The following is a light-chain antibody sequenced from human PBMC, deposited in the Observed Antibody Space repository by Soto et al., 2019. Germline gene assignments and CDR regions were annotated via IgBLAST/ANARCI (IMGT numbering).Light chain of an antibody. Sequence: QSALTQPASVSGSPGQSITISCTGTSSDVGGYNYVSWYQQHPGKAPKLMIYDVSNRPSGVSNRFSGSKSGNTASLTISGIQAEDEADYYCSSYTRSSTRVVFGGGTKLTVL. J-gene: IGLJ2*01. CDR2: DVS. V-gene: IGLV2-14*01. CDR1: SSDVGGYNY. CDR3: SSYTRSSTRVV.